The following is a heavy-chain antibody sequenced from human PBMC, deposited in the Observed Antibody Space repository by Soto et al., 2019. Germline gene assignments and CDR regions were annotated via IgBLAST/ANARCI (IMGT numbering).Heavy chain of an antibody. CDR3: TRDSYASSGYCPKFDY. J-gene: IGHJ4*02. V-gene: IGHV1-3*05. Sequence: QVQLVRSGAEEKKPGASVTVSCKASGYTFTYYTVHWVRQAPGQRLEWMGWINAGDGNTKYSPNFQGRFTITKDTSASTVYMELSGLRSEDTAVYFCTRDSYASSGYCPKFDYWGQGTLVTVSS. CDR1: GYTFTYYT. D-gene: IGHD3-22*01. CDR2: INAGDGNT.